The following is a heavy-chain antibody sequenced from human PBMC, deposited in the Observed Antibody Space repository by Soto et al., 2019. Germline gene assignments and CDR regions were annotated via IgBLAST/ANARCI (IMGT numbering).Heavy chain of an antibody. Sequence: GGSLRLSCAASGFTFSSYGMHWVRQAPGKGLEWVAVIWYDGNNKYYADSVKGRFTISRDNSKNTLYVQMTSLRAEDTAIYYCARGLHSLFDYWGQGTLVTVSS. J-gene: IGHJ4*02. V-gene: IGHV3-33*01. D-gene: IGHD2-21*01. CDR1: GFTFSSYG. CDR2: IWYDGNNK. CDR3: ARGLHSLFDY.